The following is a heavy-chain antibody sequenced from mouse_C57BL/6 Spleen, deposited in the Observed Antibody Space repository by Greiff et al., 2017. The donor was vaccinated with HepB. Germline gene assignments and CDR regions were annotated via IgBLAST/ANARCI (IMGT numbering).Heavy chain of an antibody. CDR2: IRNKANGYTT. CDR1: GFTFTDYY. V-gene: IGHV7-3*01. CDR3: ARYVLRYYFDY. J-gene: IGHJ2*01. D-gene: IGHD1-1*01. Sequence: EVKLMESGGGLVQPGGSLSLSCAASGFTFTDYYMSWVRQPPGKALEWLGFIRNKANGYTTEYSASVKGRFTISRDNSQSILYLQMNALRAEDSATYYCARYVLRYYFDYWGQGTTLTVSS.